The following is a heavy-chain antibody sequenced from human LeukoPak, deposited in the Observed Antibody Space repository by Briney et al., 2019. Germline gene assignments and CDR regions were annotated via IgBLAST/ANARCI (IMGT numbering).Heavy chain of an antibody. Sequence: PGGSLRLSCAASGFTFSDYYMSWIRQAPGKGLEWVSDITSSSNYRNYADSVKGRFTISRDNAKKLVFLQMNSLRAEDTAVYYCARIEWWFGGWFDPWGQGTLVTVSS. CDR2: ITSSSNYR. D-gene: IGHD3-10*01. CDR1: GFTFSDYY. V-gene: IGHV3-11*03. CDR3: ARIEWWFGGWFDP. J-gene: IGHJ5*02.